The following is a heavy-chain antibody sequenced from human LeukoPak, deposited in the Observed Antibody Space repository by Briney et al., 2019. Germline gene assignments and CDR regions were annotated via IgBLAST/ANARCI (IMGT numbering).Heavy chain of an antibody. CDR3: ARDSSAAAINYFYYYMDV. CDR2: ISGSGAVI. D-gene: IGHD2-2*02. Sequence: GGSLRLSCAASGFTFNDYYMSWIRQAPGKGLEWVSYISGSGAVIYHADSVKGRFTISRDNAKNSLYLQMNSLRAEDTAVYYCARDSSAAAINYFYYYMDVWGTGTTVTVSS. CDR1: GFTFNDYY. J-gene: IGHJ6*03. V-gene: IGHV3-11*01.